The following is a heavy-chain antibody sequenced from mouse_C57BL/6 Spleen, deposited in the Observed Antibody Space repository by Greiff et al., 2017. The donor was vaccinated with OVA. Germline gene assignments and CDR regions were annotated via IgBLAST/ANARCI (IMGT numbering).Heavy chain of an antibody. Sequence: VQLQQSGAELARPGASVKLSCKASGYTFTSYGISWVKQRTGQGLEWIGEVYPRSGNTYYNEKFKGKATLTADKSSSKAYMELRSLTSEDSAVYFCASLYDGYYVVDYWGQGTTLTVSS. J-gene: IGHJ2*01. D-gene: IGHD2-3*01. V-gene: IGHV1-81*01. CDR1: GYTFTSYG. CDR2: VYPRSGNT. CDR3: ASLYDGYYVVDY.